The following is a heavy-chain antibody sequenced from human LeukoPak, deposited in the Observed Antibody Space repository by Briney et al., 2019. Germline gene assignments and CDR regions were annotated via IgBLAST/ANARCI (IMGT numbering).Heavy chain of an antibody. J-gene: IGHJ3*02. Sequence: ASVKVSCKASGYTFTSYDINWVRQATGQGLEWMGWMNPNSGNTGYAQKFQGRVTMTRNTSISTAYMELSSLRSEDTAVYYCARGTNYDYVWGSYRDAFDIWGQGTMVTVSS. CDR3: ARGTNYDYVWGSYRDAFDI. D-gene: IGHD3-16*02. V-gene: IGHV1-8*01. CDR2: MNPNSGNT. CDR1: GYTFTSYD.